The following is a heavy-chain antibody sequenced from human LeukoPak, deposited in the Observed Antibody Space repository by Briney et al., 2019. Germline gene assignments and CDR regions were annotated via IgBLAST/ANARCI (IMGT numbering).Heavy chain of an antibody. J-gene: IGHJ6*03. Sequence: GGSLRLSCTASGFTFGDYAMGWFRQAPGKGLGWVGFIRSKAYGGTTEYAASVKGRFTISRDDSKSIAYLQMNSLKTEDTAVYYCTRGAWELTIFGVKGYYYYYMDVWGKGTTVTVSS. V-gene: IGHV3-49*03. CDR2: IRSKAYGGTT. D-gene: IGHD3-3*01. CDR1: GFTFGDYA. CDR3: TRGAWELTIFGVKGYYYYYMDV.